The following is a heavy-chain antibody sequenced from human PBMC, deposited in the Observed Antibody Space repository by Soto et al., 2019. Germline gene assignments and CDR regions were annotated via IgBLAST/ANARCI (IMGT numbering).Heavy chain of an antibody. V-gene: IGHV1-46*01. Sequence: QVQLVQSGAEVKKPGASVKVSCKASGYTFTKFYIHWVRQAPGQGLEWVGLINPSGISTAYAQRFQGRVTITRDTSTTTVYMELSSLTSEDTALYYCARSDNVVVVASSPVDFDYWGQGTLVTVSS. CDR3: ARSDNVVVVASSPVDFDY. J-gene: IGHJ4*02. D-gene: IGHD2-15*01. CDR2: INPSGIST. CDR1: GYTFTKFY.